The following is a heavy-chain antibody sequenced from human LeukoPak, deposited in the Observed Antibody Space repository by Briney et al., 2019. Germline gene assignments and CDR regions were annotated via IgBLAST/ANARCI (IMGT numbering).Heavy chain of an antibody. J-gene: IGHJ6*02. CDR1: GFIFSSYS. D-gene: IGHD6-13*01. CDR2: ITGSGGNT. V-gene: IGHV3-23*01. CDR3: AKAASSSWPSYYYGMDV. Sequence: GGSLRLSCAASGFIFSSYSMSWVRQAPGKGLEWVSVITGSGGNTYYADSVKGRFTISKDNSKNTVYLQMSSLRVDDTAAYYCAKAASSSWPSYYYGMDVWGQGTTATVSS.